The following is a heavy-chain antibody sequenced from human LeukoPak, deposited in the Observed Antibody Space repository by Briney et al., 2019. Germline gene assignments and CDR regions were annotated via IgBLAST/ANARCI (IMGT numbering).Heavy chain of an antibody. CDR3: ARDTYYDFWSGYSTLTFDY. J-gene: IGHJ4*02. D-gene: IGHD3-3*01. CDR2: INSDGSST. CDR1: GFTFSSSW. V-gene: IGHV3-74*01. Sequence: GGSLRLSCAASGFTFSSSWMHWVRQAPGKGLVWVSRINSDGSSTTYADSVKGRFTISRDNAKNSLYLQMNSLRAEDTAVYYCARDTYYDFWSGYSTLTFDYWGQGTLVTVSS.